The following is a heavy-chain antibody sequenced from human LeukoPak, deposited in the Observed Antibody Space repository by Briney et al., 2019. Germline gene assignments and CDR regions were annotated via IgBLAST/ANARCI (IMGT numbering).Heavy chain of an antibody. CDR2: ISGSGGST. CDR3: ARQRSSTSHYYYYYMDV. CDR1: GFTFSSYA. D-gene: IGHD2-2*01. Sequence: PGGSLRLSCAASGFTFSSYAMSWVRQAPGKGLEWVSDISGSGGSTYYADSVKGRFTISRDNSKNTLYLQMNSLRAEDTALYYCARQRSSTSHYYYYYMDVWGKGPRSPSP. V-gene: IGHV3-23*01. J-gene: IGHJ6*03.